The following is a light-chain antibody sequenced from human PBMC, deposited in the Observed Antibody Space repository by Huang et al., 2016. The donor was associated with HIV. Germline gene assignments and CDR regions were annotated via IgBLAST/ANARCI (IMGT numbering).Light chain of an antibody. CDR1: QGLLYREKIY. CDR3: MQGKQLPYT. V-gene: IGKV2-29*02. J-gene: IGKJ2*01. Sequence: DIVMTQTPLSLSVTPGQPASISCNSSQGLLYREKIYLYWYLQKPGQSPQLLIYELSNRFSGVPDSFSGSGSPTDFTLKISLVETEDVGVYYCMQGKQLPYTFGQGTRLEIK. CDR2: ELS.